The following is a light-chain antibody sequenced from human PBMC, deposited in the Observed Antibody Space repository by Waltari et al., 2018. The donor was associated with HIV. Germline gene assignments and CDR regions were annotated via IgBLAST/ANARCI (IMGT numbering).Light chain of an antibody. V-gene: IGKV3-15*01. CDR2: GAS. CDR1: QSVSSN. CDR3: QQYNNWPSCT. J-gene: IGKJ2*02. Sequence: ELVMTQSPATLSVSPGERATLSCRASQSVSSNLAWYQQKPGQAPRLLIYGASTRATGIPARFSGSGSGTEFTLTISSLQSEDFAVYYCQQYNNWPSCTFGQGTKLEIK.